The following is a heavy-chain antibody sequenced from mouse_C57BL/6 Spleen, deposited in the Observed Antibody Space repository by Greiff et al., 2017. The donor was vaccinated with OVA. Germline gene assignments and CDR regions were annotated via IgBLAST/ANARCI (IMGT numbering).Heavy chain of an antibody. Sequence: EVMLVESGGGLVQPGGSMKLSCAASGFTFSDAWMDWVRQSPEKGLEWVAEIRNKANNHATYYAESVKGRFTISRDDSKSSVYLQMNSLRAEDTGIYYCTRVPHYDYDHFDYWGQGTTLTVSS. D-gene: IGHD2-4*01. CDR3: TRVPHYDYDHFDY. J-gene: IGHJ2*01. CDR2: IRNKANNHAT. V-gene: IGHV6-6*01. CDR1: GFTFSDAW.